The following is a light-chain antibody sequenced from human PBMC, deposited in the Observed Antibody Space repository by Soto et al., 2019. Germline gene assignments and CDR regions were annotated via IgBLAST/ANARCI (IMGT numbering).Light chain of an antibody. J-gene: IGKJ1*01. CDR2: DTS. CDR3: LQRGNWPPWT. CDR1: PSVTSS. V-gene: IGKV3-11*01. Sequence: ILVPQSQATRCGSPGARVTLPGRASPSVTSSLAWYQQRPGQAPRLLIYDTSTRAAGIAARFSGSGSGTEFTLTISSLEPEDSAVYYCLQRGNWPPWTFGQGTKLDIK.